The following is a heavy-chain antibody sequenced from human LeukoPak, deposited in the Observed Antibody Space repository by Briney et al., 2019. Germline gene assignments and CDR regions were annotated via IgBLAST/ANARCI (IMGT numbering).Heavy chain of an antibody. CDR1: GGSFSGYY. D-gene: IGHD2-8*01. CDR2: INHSGST. J-gene: IGHJ4*03. CDR3: ARGGSSCTNAVCYTVEGVFYPRYFDY. Sequence: SETLSLTCAVYGGSFSGYYWSWIRQPPGKGLEWIGEINHSGSTIYNPSLKSRVTISVDTSKNQFSLNLNSVTAADTAVYYCARGGSSCTNAVCYTVEGVFYPRYFDYWGQGTLVTVSS. V-gene: IGHV4-34*01.